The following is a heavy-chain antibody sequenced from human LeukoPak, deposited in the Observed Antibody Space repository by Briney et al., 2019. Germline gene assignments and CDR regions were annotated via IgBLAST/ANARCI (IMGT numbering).Heavy chain of an antibody. J-gene: IGHJ6*02. Sequence: PGGSLRLSCAAPGFTFNNYWMSWVRQAPGKGLEWVANIKQDRSEIYYVDSVKGRFTISRDNAKNSVYLQMNSLRADDTAVYYCGRGMDVWGQGTTVTVSS. CDR3: GRGMDV. V-gene: IGHV3-7*03. CDR2: IKQDRSEI. CDR1: GFTFNNYW.